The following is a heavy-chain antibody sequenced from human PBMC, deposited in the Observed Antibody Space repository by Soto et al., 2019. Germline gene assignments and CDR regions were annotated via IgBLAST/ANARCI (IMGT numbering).Heavy chain of an antibody. D-gene: IGHD5-12*01. CDR1: GGTFNSYA. Sequence: QVQLVQSGAEVKKPGSSVKVSCKASGGTFNSYAISWVRQAPGQGLEWMGGIIPIFGTANYAQKFQGRVTITADESTSTAYMELSSRRSEDTAVYYCASKVARYYYYYGMDVWGQGTTVTVSS. J-gene: IGHJ6*02. V-gene: IGHV1-69*01. CDR3: ASKVARYYYYYGMDV. CDR2: IIPIFGTA.